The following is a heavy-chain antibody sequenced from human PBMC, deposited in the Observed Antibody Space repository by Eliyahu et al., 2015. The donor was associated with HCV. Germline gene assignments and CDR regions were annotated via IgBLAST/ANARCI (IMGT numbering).Heavy chain of an antibody. V-gene: IGHV4-59*01. D-gene: IGHD6-19*01. CDR1: GGSISSYY. CDR3: ASGGGGIAVAGTGGWFDP. CDR2: IYYSGGT. J-gene: IGHJ5*02. Sequence: QVQLQESGPGLVKPSETLSLTCTVSGGSISSYYWSWIRQPPGKGLEWIGYIYYSGGTNSNPSLKSRVTISLDTSKNQFSLKLSSVTAADTAVYYCASGGGGIAVAGTGGWFDPWGQGTLVTVSS.